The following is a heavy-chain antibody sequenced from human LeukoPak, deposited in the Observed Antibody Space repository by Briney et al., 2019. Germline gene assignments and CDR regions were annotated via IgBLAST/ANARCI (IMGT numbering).Heavy chain of an antibody. CDR3: AREVYYYGSGSYYGYFDY. CDR1: GGSISSSSYY. D-gene: IGHD3-10*01. J-gene: IGHJ4*02. CDR2: IYHSGST. Sequence: NTSETLSLTCTVSGGSISSSSYYWGWIRQPPGKGLEWIGEIYHSGSTNYNPSLKSRVTISVDKSKNQFSLKLSSVTAADTAVYYCAREVYYYGSGSYYGYFDYWGQGTLVTVSS. V-gene: IGHV4-39*07.